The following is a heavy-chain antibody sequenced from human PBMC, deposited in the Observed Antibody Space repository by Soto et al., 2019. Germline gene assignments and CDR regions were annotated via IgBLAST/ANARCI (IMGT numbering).Heavy chain of an antibody. CDR3: AREYSSGNDAFDI. J-gene: IGHJ3*02. CDR1: GFTFSSYS. Sequence: PGGSLRLSCAASGFTFSSYSMNWVRQAPGKGLEWVSSISSSSSYIYYADSVKGRFTISRDNAKNSLYLQMNSLRAEDTAVYYCAREYSSGNDAFDIWGQGTMVTVS. D-gene: IGHD6-19*01. V-gene: IGHV3-21*01. CDR2: ISSSSSYI.